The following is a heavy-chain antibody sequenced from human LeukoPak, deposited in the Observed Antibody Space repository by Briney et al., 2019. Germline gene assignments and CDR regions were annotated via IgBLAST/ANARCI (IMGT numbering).Heavy chain of an antibody. D-gene: IGHD5-18*01. CDR3: AVGRGYSYGPVGY. CDR1: GGSISSYY. J-gene: IGHJ4*02. CDR2: IYYSGST. Sequence: SETLSLTCTVSGGSISSYYWSWIRQPPGKGLEWIGYIYYSGSTNYNPSLKSRVTISVDTSKNQFSLKLSSVTAADTAVYYCAVGRGYSYGPVGYWGQGTLVTVSS. V-gene: IGHV4-59*08.